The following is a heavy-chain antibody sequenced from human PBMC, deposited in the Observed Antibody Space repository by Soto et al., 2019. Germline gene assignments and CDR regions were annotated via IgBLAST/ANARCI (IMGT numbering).Heavy chain of an antibody. Sequence: PGGSLRLSCAASGFTFRNYGMNWVRQAPGKGLEWVSYIGIGSSTTYYADSVKGRFTISRDNAKNSLYLQMNSLRAEDTAVYYCARDKLYYNDISGRPLNAFDVWGQGTMVTVSS. CDR1: GFTFRNYG. V-gene: IGHV3-48*01. CDR3: ARDKLYYNDISGRPLNAFDV. J-gene: IGHJ3*01. D-gene: IGHD3-22*01. CDR2: IGIGSSTT.